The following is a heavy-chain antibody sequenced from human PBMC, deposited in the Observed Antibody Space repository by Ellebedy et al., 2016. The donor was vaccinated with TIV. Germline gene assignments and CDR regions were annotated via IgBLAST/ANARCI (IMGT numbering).Heavy chain of an antibody. Sequence: AASVKVSCKASGCTFGSYAISWVRHAPGQGLEWMGGIIPIFGTANYAQKFQGRVTITADESTSTAYMELSSLRSEDTAVYYCAREVAAAGIHHFDYWGQGTLVTVSS. CDR1: GCTFGSYA. D-gene: IGHD6-13*01. CDR3: AREVAAAGIHHFDY. CDR2: IIPIFGTA. J-gene: IGHJ4*02. V-gene: IGHV1-69*13.